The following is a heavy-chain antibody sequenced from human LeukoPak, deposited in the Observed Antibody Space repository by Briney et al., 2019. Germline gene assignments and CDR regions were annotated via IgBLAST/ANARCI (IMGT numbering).Heavy chain of an antibody. J-gene: IGHJ2*01. V-gene: IGHV3-30*04. CDR1: GFTFSSYA. CDR3: ARDLDDGSGYYPLGWYFDL. D-gene: IGHD3-22*01. Sequence: GRSLRLSCAASGFTFSSYAMHWVRQAPGKGLEWVAVISYDGSNKYYADSVKGRFTISRDNSKNTLYLQMNSLRAEDTAVYYCARDLDDGSGYYPLGWYFDLWGRGTLVTVSS. CDR2: ISYDGSNK.